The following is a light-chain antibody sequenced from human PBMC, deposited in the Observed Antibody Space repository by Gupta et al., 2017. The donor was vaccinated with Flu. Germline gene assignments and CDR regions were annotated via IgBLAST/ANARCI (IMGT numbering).Light chain of an antibody. CDR1: SGSVVSSY. Sequence: NFMLTQPHSVSGSPGKTVTISCTRSSGSVVSSYVQWYQQRPGSSPTTVICEDNRRPSGVPDRFSGSIDSSSNSASLTISGLKTEDEADYYCQSFDVSENWVFGGGTKLTVL. J-gene: IGLJ3*02. V-gene: IGLV6-57*01. CDR2: EDN. CDR3: QSFDVSENWV.